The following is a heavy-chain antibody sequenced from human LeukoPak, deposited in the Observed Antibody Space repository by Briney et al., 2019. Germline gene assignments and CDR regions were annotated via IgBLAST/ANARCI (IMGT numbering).Heavy chain of an antibody. Sequence: ASVKVSCKASGYTFTSYGISWVRQAPGQGLEWMGWISAYNGNTNYAQKFQGRVTITADKSTSTAYMELSSLRSEDTAVYYCARDPPEFVVVPAAIELSVDYWGQGTLVTVSS. J-gene: IGHJ4*02. CDR2: ISAYNGNT. CDR1: GYTFTSYG. D-gene: IGHD2-2*02. V-gene: IGHV1-18*01. CDR3: ARDPPEFVVVPAAIELSVDY.